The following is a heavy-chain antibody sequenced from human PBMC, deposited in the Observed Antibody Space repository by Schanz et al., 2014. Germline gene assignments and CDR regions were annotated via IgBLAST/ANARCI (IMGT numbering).Heavy chain of an antibody. CDR3: ARKVVATIGGYYDN. V-gene: IGHV3-23*04. J-gene: IGHJ4*02. CDR1: GFTFTNYA. CDR2: MNESHSTI. Sequence: VQLVESGGGVVQPGGSLRLSCAASGFTFTNYAMSWVRQAPGKGLEWVSAMNESHSTIYYADSVRGRFTISRDNAENTLFLQMNSLRAEDTAVYYCARKVVATIGGYYDNWGQGTLVIVSS. D-gene: IGHD5-12*01.